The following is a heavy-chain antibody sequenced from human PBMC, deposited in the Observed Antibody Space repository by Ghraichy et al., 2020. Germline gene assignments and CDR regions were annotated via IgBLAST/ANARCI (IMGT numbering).Heavy chain of an antibody. J-gene: IGHJ3*02. Sequence: GGSLRLSCAASGFIFSSYWMSWVRQAPGKGLEWVANIKQDGSEKYYVDSVKGRFTISRDNAKKSLYLQMNSLRGEDTVVYYCARAQIWNDAFDIWGQGTMVTVSS. CDR1: GFIFSSYW. D-gene: IGHD1-1*01. CDR2: IKQDGSEK. V-gene: IGHV3-7*03. CDR3: ARAQIWNDAFDI.